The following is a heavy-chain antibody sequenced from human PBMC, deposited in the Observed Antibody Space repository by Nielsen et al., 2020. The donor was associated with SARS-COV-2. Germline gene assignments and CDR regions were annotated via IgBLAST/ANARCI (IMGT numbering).Heavy chain of an antibody. Sequence: ASVKVSCKASGYTFTGYYMHWVRQAPGQGLEWMGRINPNSGGTNFAQKFQGRVTMTRDTYISTANMELRRLRSDDTAVYYCARDTHNSYGTSTGAFDIWGQGTLVTVSS. J-gene: IGHJ3*02. CDR2: INPNSGGT. CDR3: ARDTHNSYGTSTGAFDI. V-gene: IGHV1-2*06. CDR1: GYTFTGYY. D-gene: IGHD5-18*01.